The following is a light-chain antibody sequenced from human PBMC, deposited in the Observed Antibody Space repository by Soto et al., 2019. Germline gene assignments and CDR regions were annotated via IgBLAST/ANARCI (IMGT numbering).Light chain of an antibody. CDR2: DXS. V-gene: IGLV2-14*01. CDR1: SSDVGDYNY. Sequence: QSVLTQPASVTGSPGQSITISCTGTSSDVGDYNYVSWYQQHPGKAPKLMXXDXSNXXXXLXTRFSGSKSGNTASLTISGXXXXXXXXXXCSSYTSSSTLVVFGGGTQLTVL. J-gene: IGLJ2*01. CDR3: SSYTSSSTLVV.